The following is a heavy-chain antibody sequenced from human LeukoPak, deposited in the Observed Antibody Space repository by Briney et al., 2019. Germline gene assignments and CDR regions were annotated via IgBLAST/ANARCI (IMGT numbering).Heavy chain of an antibody. J-gene: IGHJ4*02. V-gene: IGHV3-49*04. D-gene: IGHD2-21*02. Sequence: GGSLRLSCTASGFTFGDYAMSWVRQAPGKGLEWVGFIRSKAYGGTTEYAASVKGRFTISRDDSKSIAYLQVNSLRAEDTAVYYCAKDLWSVVTLTLDYWGQGTLVTVSS. CDR1: GFTFGDYA. CDR3: AKDLWSVVTLTLDY. CDR2: IRSKAYGGTT.